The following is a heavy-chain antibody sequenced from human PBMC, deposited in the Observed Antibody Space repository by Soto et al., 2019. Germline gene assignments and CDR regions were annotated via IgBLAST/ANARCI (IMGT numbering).Heavy chain of an antibody. V-gene: IGHV4-39*01. CDR2: IYYSGST. CDR1: GGSISSSSYY. Sequence: PSGTLSLTCTVSGGSISSSSYYWGWIRQPPGKGLEWIGSIYYSGSTYYNPSLKSRVTISVDTSKNQFSLKLSSVTAADTAVYYCARHSYYYGSTYGCWLDPWGQGTLVTVS. J-gene: IGHJ5*02. D-gene: IGHD3-10*01. CDR3: ARHSYYYGSTYGCWLDP.